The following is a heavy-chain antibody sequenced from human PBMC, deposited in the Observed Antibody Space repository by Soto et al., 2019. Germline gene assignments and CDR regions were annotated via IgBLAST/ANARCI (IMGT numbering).Heavy chain of an antibody. CDR2: ISYDGSNK. J-gene: IGHJ3*02. CDR3: AKDFEDHAFDI. Sequence: GGSLRLSCAASGFTFSSYGMHWVRQAPGKGLEWVAVISYDGSNKYYADSVKGRFTISRDNSKNTLYLQMNSLRAEDTAVYYCAKDFEDHAFDIWGQGTMVTVSS. D-gene: IGHD3-9*01. V-gene: IGHV3-30*18. CDR1: GFTFSSYG.